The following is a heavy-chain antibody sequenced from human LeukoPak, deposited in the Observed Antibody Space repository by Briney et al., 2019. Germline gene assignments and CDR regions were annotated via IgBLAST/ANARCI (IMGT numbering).Heavy chain of an antibody. V-gene: IGHV3-74*01. CDR2: INSDGSTT. Sequence: GGSLRLSCAASGFTFSSYWMHWVRQAPGKGLVWVSRINSDGSTTNYADSVKGRFTISRDNAKNTLYLQMNSLRAEDTAVYYCAKEAVITYYFDYWGQGTLVTVSS. D-gene: IGHD2-21*01. CDR1: GFTFSSYW. CDR3: AKEAVITYYFDY. J-gene: IGHJ4*02.